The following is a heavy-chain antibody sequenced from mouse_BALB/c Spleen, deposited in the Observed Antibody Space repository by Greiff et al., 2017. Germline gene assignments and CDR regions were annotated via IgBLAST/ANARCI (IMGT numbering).Heavy chain of an antibody. D-gene: IGHD1-1*01. CDR1: GYSFTDDA. CDR3: ATGGSSYAMDY. V-gene: IGHV1S137*01. Sequence: VQFQQSGAELVRPGVSVTISCKGSGYSFTDDATYSVKQSLARNLEWIGVNSTYYGDASYNQKFKGKATMTVDKSSSTSYMELARLTSEDSAIYYCATGGSSYAMDYWGQGTSVTVSS. CDR2: NSTYYGDA. J-gene: IGHJ4*01.